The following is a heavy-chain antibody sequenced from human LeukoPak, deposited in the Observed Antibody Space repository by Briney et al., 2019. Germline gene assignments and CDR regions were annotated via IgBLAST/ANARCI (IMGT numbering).Heavy chain of an antibody. D-gene: IGHD3-10*02. V-gene: IGHV3-74*01. Sequence: GGPLRLSCAASGFTFSSYWMHWLRQAPGKGLVLVSRINSDGRSTSYPASVKGRFTIPGDNANDTLYLQMNSLRAEDTAVYYCARACVRAVIASVDPWGQGTLVTVSS. CDR2: INSDGRST. J-gene: IGHJ5*02. CDR1: GFTFSSYW. CDR3: ARACVRAVIASVDP.